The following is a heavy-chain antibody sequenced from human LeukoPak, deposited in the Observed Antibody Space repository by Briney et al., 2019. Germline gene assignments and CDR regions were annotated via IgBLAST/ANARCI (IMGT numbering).Heavy chain of an antibody. CDR2: INHSGST. CDR3: ARRGYCSSTSCEGLYSSSWYWNY. Sequence: SETLSLTCAVYGRSFSGYYWSWIRQPPGKGLEWIGEINHSGSTNYNPSLKSRVTISVDTSKNQFSLKLSSVTAADTAVYYCARRGYCSSTSCEGLYSSSWYWNYWGQGTLVTVSS. V-gene: IGHV4-34*01. D-gene: IGHD2-2*01. CDR1: GRSFSGYY. J-gene: IGHJ4*02.